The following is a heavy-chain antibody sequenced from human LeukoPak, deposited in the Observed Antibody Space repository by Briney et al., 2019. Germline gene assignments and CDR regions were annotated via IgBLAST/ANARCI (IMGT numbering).Heavy chain of an antibody. D-gene: IGHD3-10*01. CDR1: GFTFSSYA. Sequence: PGGSLRLSCAASGFTFSSYAMHWVRQAPGKGLEYVSAISSNGGSTHYANSVKGRFTISRDNSKNTLYLQMGSLRAEDMAVYYCARGYYGSGSYYYYGMDVWGQGTTVTVSS. CDR3: ARGYYGSGSYYYYGMDV. V-gene: IGHV3-64*01. J-gene: IGHJ6*02. CDR2: ISSNGGST.